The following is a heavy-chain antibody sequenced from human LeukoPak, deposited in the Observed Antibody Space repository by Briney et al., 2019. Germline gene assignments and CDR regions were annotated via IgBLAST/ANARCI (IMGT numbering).Heavy chain of an antibody. Sequence: PSETLSLTCTVSGGSISSYYWSWIRQPAGKGLEWIGPIYTSGSTNYNPSLKSRVTMSVDTSKNQFSLKLSSVTAADTAVYYCARDQSFAYYYGSGSYRGFDYWGQGTLVTVSS. D-gene: IGHD3-10*01. J-gene: IGHJ4*02. V-gene: IGHV4-4*07. CDR1: GGSISSYY. CDR3: ARDQSFAYYYGSGSYRGFDY. CDR2: IYTSGST.